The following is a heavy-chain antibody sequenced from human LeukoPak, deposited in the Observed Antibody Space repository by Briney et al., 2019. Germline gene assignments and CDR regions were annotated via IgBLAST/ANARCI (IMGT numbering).Heavy chain of an antibody. CDR1: GYTFTSYD. Sequence: ASVKVSCKASGYTFTSYDINWVRQATGQGLEWMGWMNPNSGNTGYAQKFQGRVTMTRNTSISIAYMELSSLRSEDTAVYYCARGHKRDPYSGSNYWGQGTLVTVSS. D-gene: IGHD1-26*01. J-gene: IGHJ4*02. CDR3: ARGHKRDPYSGSNY. CDR2: MNPNSGNT. V-gene: IGHV1-8*01.